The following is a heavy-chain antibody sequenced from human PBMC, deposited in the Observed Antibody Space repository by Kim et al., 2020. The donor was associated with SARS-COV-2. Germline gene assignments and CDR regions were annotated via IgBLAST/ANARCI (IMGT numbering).Heavy chain of an antibody. CDR3: ARHPRGMSYYDSSGYYYDYYYGMDV. J-gene: IGHJ6*02. V-gene: IGHV5-51*01. CDR1: GYSFTSYW. D-gene: IGHD3-22*01. Sequence: GESLKISCKGSGYSFTSYWIGWVRQMPGKGLEWMGIIYPGDSDTRYSPSFQGQVTISADKSISTAYLQWSSLKASDTAMYYCARHPRGMSYYDSSGYYYDYYYGMDVWGQGTTVTVSS. CDR2: IYPGDSDT.